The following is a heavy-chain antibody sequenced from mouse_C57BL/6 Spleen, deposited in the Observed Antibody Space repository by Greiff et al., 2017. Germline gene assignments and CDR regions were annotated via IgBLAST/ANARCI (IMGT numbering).Heavy chain of an antibody. V-gene: IGHV3-6*01. D-gene: IGHD2-4*01. CDR3: AREDYDWFAY. CDR1: GYSITSGYY. J-gene: IGHJ3*01. CDR2: ISYDGSN. Sequence: VQLQQSGPGLVKPSQSLSLTCSVTGYSITSGYYWNWNRQFPGNKLEWMGYISYDGSNNYNPSLKNRISITRDTSKNQFFLKLNSVTTEDTATYYCAREDYDWFAYWGQGTLVTVSA.